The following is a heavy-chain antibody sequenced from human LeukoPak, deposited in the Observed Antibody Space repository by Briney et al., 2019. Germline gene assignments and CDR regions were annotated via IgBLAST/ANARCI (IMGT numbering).Heavy chain of an antibody. CDR3: ARTNYDFWSGYYFDY. D-gene: IGHD3-3*01. V-gene: IGHV4-39*01. CDR2: IYYSEST. CDR1: GGSISSSSYY. Sequence: SETLSLTCTVSGGSISSSSYYWSWIRQPPGKGLEWIGSIYYSESTYYNPSLKSRVTISVDTSKNQFSLKLSSVTAADTAVYYCARTNYDFWSGYYFDYWGQGTLVTVSS. J-gene: IGHJ4*02.